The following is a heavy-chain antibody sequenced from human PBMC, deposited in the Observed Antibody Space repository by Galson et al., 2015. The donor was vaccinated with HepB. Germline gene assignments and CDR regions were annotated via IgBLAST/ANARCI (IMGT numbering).Heavy chain of an antibody. CDR3: ARQWVPYSSSWENSGFDY. V-gene: IGHV4-39*01. Sequence: SETLSLTCTVSGGSISSSSYYWGWIRQPPGKGLEWIGSIYYSGSTYYNPSLKSRVTISVDTSKNQFSLKLSSVTAADTAVYYCARQWVPYSSSWENSGFDYWGQGTLVTVSS. CDR2: IYYSGST. CDR1: GGSISSSSYY. J-gene: IGHJ4*02. D-gene: IGHD6-13*01.